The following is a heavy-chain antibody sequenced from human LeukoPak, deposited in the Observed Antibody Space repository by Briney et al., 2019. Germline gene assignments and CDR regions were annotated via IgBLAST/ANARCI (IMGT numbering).Heavy chain of an antibody. CDR1: GFIFNNYW. J-gene: IGHJ4*02. D-gene: IGHD3-22*01. Sequence: GGSLRLSCAASGFIFNNYWMSWVRQAPGKGLEWVANIRQDGSEKYYVDSVKGRFTISRDNAKNSLYLQMNSLRAEDTAVYYCAKVGITMIVVVSAFDYWGQGTLVTVSS. CDR3: AKVGITMIVVVSAFDY. V-gene: IGHV3-7*01. CDR2: IRQDGSEK.